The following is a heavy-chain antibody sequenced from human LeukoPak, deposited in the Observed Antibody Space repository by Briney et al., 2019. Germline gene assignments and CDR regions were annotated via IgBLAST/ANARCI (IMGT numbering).Heavy chain of an antibody. V-gene: IGHV3-23*01. CDR3: AKRIGNYYGSGSYSGFDY. J-gene: IGHJ4*02. CDR2: ISGSGGST. D-gene: IGHD3-10*01. CDR1: GFTFSSYA. Sequence: PGGSLRLSCAASGFTFSSYAMSRVRQAPGKGLEWVSAISGSGGSTYYADSVKGRFTISRDNSKNTLYLQMNSLRVEDTAVYYCAKRIGNYYGSGSYSGFDYWGQGTLVTVSS.